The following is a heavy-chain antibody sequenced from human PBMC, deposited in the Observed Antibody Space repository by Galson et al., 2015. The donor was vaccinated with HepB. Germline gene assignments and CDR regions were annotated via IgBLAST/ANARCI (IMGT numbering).Heavy chain of an antibody. CDR1: GYTFTSYA. CDR2: ISAYNGNT. CDR3: ARVGKRGIGKVGTTGMLFDP. D-gene: IGHD1-26*01. J-gene: IGHJ5*02. Sequence: SVKVSCKASGYTFTSYAISWVRQAPGQGLEWLGWISAYNGNTDYAQKSQGRVTMTTDTSTSTAYMEVRSLRSDDTAVYYCARVGKRGIGKVGTTGMLFDPWDQGTLVTVSS. V-gene: IGHV1-18*01.